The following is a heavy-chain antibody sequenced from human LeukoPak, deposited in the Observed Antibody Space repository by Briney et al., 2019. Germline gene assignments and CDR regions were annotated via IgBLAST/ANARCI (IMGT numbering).Heavy chain of an antibody. CDR3: ARAGYYYDSSGPWGAFDI. CDR1: GHTLTTYG. Sequence: ASVKLSCKASGHTLTTYGMSWVRQPAGRGREWKGWISAYNGNTNYTQKLQGRVTPTTDTSTSTAYVELRSLRSDDTAVYYCARAGYYYDSSGPWGAFDIWGQGTMVTVSS. CDR2: ISAYNGNT. D-gene: IGHD3-22*01. V-gene: IGHV1-18*01. J-gene: IGHJ3*02.